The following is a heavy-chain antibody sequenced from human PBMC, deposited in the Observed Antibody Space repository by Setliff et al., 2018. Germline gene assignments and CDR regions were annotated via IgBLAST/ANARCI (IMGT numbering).Heavy chain of an antibody. CDR2: IYYTGTT. CDR1: GGSITNYY. V-gene: IGHV4-59*01. J-gene: IGHJ5*02. D-gene: IGHD6-13*01. CDR3: ARIIPAAPHKINWFDP. Sequence: SETLSLTCTVSGGSITNYYWSWIRQPPGKGLEWIGYIYYTGTTKYNPSLRSRVTISVDTSKDQVSLKLNSMTDADTAVYYCARIIPAAPHKINWFDPWGQGTLVTVSS.